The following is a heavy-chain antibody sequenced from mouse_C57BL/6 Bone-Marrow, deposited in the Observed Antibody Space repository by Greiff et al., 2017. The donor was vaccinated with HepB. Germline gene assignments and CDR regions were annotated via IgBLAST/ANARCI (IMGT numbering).Heavy chain of an antibody. CDR2: IWSDGSA. CDR3: ARSYSILWYFDV. J-gene: IGHJ1*03. V-gene: IGHV2-6*03. Sequence: QVQLKESGPGLVAPSQSLSITCTVSGFSLTSYGVHWVRQPPGKGLEWLVVIWSDGSATYNSALKSRLSISKDNSKSQVFLKMNSLPTDDTAMYYCARSYSILWYFDVWGTGTTVTVSS. CDR1: GFSLTSYG. D-gene: IGHD2-5*01.